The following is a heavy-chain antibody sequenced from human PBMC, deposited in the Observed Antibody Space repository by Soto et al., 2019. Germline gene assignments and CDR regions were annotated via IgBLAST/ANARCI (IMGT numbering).Heavy chain of an antibody. D-gene: IGHD1-7*01. CDR2: ISGSGGST. CDR1: GFTFSCYA. Sequence: PGGSLRLSCAASGFTFSCYAMSWVRPAPGKGLEWVSAISGSGGSTYYADSVKGRFTISRDNSKNTLYLQMNSLRAEDTAVYYCAKDGPSKTGTTCCPDYWGQGTLVTVSS. J-gene: IGHJ4*02. CDR3: AKDGPSKTGTTCCPDY. V-gene: IGHV3-23*01.